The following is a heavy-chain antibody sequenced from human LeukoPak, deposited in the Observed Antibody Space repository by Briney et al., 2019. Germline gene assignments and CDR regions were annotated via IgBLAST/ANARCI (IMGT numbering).Heavy chain of an antibody. CDR3: ARSGGYCSSTSCPYGY. CDR2: IIPIFGTA. J-gene: IGHJ4*02. V-gene: IGHV1-69*05. D-gene: IGHD2-2*01. Sequence: ASVKVSCKASGGTFSSYAISWVRQAPGQGLEWMGGIIPIFGTANYAQKFQGRVTITTDESTSTAYMELSSLRSEDMAVYYCARSGGYCSSTSCPYGYWGQGTLVTVSS. CDR1: GGTFSSYA.